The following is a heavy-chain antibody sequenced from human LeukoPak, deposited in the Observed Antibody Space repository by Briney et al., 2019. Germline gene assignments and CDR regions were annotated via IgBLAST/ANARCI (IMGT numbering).Heavy chain of an antibody. CDR3: ARDPVGAYYYYYMDV. Sequence: SETLSLTCAVSGGSISSNSYYWGWIRQPPGKGLEWIGSIYYSGSTYYNPSLKSRVTISVDTSKNQFSLKLSSVTAADTAVYYCARDPVGAYYYYYMDVWGKGTTVTVSS. D-gene: IGHD1-26*01. V-gene: IGHV4-39*07. J-gene: IGHJ6*03. CDR1: GGSISSNSYY. CDR2: IYYSGST.